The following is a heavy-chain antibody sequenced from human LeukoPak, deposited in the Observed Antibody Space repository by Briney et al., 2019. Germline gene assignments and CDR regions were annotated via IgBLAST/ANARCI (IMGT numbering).Heavy chain of an antibody. CDR3: ARGSTARYYYDSSGYYRGAVDY. J-gene: IGHJ4*02. D-gene: IGHD3-22*01. Sequence: SETLSLTCTVSGGSISSYYWSWIRQPAGKGLEWIGRIYTSGSTNYNPSLKSRVTMSVDTSKNQFSLKLNSVTAADTAVYYCARGSTARYYYDSSGYYRGAVDYWGQGTLVTISS. CDR1: GGSISSYY. CDR2: IYTSGST. V-gene: IGHV4-4*07.